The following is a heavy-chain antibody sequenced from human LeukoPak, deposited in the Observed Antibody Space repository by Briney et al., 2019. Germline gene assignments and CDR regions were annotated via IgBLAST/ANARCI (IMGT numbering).Heavy chain of an antibody. D-gene: IGHD3-22*01. CDR1: GFTFRSYA. CDR3: ARDSSGFPEPLDY. V-gene: IGHV3-23*01. Sequence: GGSLRLSCAASGFTFRSYAMSWVRQAPGKGLEWVSAISGSGGSTYYADSVKGRFTISRDNSKNTLYLQMNSLRAEDTAVYYCARDSSGFPEPLDYWGQGTLVTVSS. CDR2: ISGSGGST. J-gene: IGHJ4*02.